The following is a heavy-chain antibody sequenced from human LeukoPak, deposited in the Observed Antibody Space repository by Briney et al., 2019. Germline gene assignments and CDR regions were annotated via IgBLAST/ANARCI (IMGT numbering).Heavy chain of an antibody. J-gene: IGHJ6*03. D-gene: IGHD3-16*02. CDR1: GFTFNSYG. CDR3: AKVAGRAFGAVIASRARYYMDV. V-gene: IGHV3-23*01. Sequence: GGSLRLSCAASGFTFNSYGMSWVRQAPGKGLECVSGISGSGDRTYYADSVKGRFTISRDNSKSTLYLHMNSLRAEDTALYYCAKVAGRAFGAVIASRARYYMDVWGKGTTVTVSS. CDR2: ISGSGDRT.